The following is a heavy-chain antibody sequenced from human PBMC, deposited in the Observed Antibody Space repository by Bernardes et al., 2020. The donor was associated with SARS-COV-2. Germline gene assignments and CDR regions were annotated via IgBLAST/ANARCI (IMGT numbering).Heavy chain of an antibody. CDR3: AKDSVDGGSGYYYGDYCGVDV. D-gene: IGHD3-22*01. J-gene: IGHJ6*02. CDR1: GFTFSNYA. V-gene: IGHV3-23*01. CDR2: ISGRGSTT. Sequence: EEALYLSCAASGFTFSNYAMNWVRQAPGKGLEWVSGISGRGSTTFYADSVKGRFTVSRDNFKNMLYLQLNSLRAEDTAVYYCAKDSVDGGSGYYYGDYCGVDVWGQGTTGTVSS.